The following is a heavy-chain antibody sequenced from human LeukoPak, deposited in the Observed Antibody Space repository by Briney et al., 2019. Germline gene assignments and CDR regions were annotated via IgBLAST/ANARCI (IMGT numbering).Heavy chain of an antibody. Sequence: GSSVKVSCKASGGTFSSYAISWVRQAPGQGLEWMGGIIPIFGTANYAQKFQGRVTITADESTSTAYMELSSLRSEDTAVYYCARVFGRMVRGVIITRGAFDIWGQGTMVTVSS. CDR3: ARVFGRMVRGVIITRGAFDI. D-gene: IGHD3-10*01. J-gene: IGHJ3*02. CDR1: GGTFSSYA. CDR2: IIPIFGTA. V-gene: IGHV1-69*01.